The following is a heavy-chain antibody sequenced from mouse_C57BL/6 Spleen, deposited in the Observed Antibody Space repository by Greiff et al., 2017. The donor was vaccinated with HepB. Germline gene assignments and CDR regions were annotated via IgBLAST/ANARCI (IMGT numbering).Heavy chain of an antibody. J-gene: IGHJ2*01. CDR3: ARDGWLLHFDY. V-gene: IGHV5-4*01. CDR2: ISDGGSYT. D-gene: IGHD2-3*01. CDR1: GFTFSSYA. Sequence: EVKLMESGGGLVKPGGSLKLSCAASGFTFSSYAMSWVRQTPEKRLEWVATISDGGSYTYYPDNVKGRFTISRDNAKNNLYLQMSHLKSEDTAMYYCARDGWLLHFDYWGQGTTLTVSS.